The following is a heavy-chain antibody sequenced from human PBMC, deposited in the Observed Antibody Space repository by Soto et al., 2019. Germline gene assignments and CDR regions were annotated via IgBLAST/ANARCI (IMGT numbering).Heavy chain of an antibody. J-gene: IGHJ6*02. CDR2: IYYSGST. Sequence: SETLSLTCTVSGGSVSSGSYYWSWIRQPPGKGLEWIGYIYYSGSTNYNHSLKSRVTISVDTSKNQFSLKLSSVNAADTAVYYCARDPSYSGYDHLPLYYYGMDVWGQGTTVTVSS. CDR1: GGSVSSGSYY. D-gene: IGHD5-12*01. V-gene: IGHV4-61*01. CDR3: ARDPSYSGYDHLPLYYYGMDV.